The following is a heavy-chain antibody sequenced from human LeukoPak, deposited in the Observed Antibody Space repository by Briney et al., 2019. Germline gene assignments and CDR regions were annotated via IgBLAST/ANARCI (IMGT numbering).Heavy chain of an antibody. Sequence: GGSLRLSCAASGFTFSSYTMHWVRQAPGKGLEWVSYISSRDTSIYYPDSVRGRFTASRDNAKTSLHLQMNSRRADDTAVIYCARGGDWESIYGFWGQGTLVTVS. V-gene: IGHV3-48*04. CDR3: ARGGDWESIYGF. J-gene: IGHJ4*02. CDR2: ISSRDTSI. CDR1: GFTFSSYT. D-gene: IGHD2-21*01.